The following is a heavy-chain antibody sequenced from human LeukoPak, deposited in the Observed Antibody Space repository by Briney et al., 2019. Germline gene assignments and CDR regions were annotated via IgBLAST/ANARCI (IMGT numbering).Heavy chain of an antibody. CDR2: IRYDGSNK. D-gene: IGHD3-10*01. J-gene: IGHJ6*03. CDR3: ARTTNGSGSYGDYYYYYYYMDV. Sequence: GGSLRLSCAASGFTFYTYAMSWVRQAPGKGLEWVAFIRYDGSNKYYADSVKGRFTISRDNSKNTLYLQMNSLRAEDTAVYYCARTTNGSGSYGDYYYYYYYMDVWGKGTTVTISS. V-gene: IGHV3-30*02. CDR1: GFTFYTYA.